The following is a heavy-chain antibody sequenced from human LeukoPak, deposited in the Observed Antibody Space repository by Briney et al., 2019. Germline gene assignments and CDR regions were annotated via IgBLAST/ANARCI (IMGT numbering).Heavy chain of an antibody. CDR3: AKDKTYSSSCLDY. CDR1: GFTFDDYA. D-gene: IGHD6-13*01. J-gene: IGHJ4*02. CDR2: ISWNSGSI. Sequence: GGSLRLSCAASGFTFDDYAMHWVRQAPGKGLEWVSGISWNSGSIGYADSVKGRFTISRDNAKNSLYLQMNSLRAEDTALYYCAKDKTYSSSCLDYWGQGTLVTVSS. V-gene: IGHV3-9*01.